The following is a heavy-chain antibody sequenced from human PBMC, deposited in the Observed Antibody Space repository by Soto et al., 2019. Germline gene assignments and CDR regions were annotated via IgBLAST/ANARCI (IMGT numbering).Heavy chain of an antibody. D-gene: IGHD6-19*01. J-gene: IGHJ5*02. CDR3: AKGKFRGAVAGPGGVDP. CDR2: ISYDGSNK. Sequence: GESLKISCAASGFTFSSYGMHWVRQAPGKGLEWVAVISYDGSNKYYADSVKGRFTISRDNSKNTLYLQMNSLRAEDTAVYYCAKGKFRGAVAGPGGVDPWGQGTLVTVSS. CDR1: GFTFSSYG. V-gene: IGHV3-30*18.